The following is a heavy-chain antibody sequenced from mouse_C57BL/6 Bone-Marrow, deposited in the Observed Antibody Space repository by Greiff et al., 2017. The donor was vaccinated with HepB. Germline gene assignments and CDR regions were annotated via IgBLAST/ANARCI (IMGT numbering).Heavy chain of an antibody. J-gene: IGHJ1*03. Sequence: EVKLMESGPVLVKPGASVKMSCKASGYTFTDYYMNWVKQSHGKSLEWIGVINPYNGGTSYNQKFNGKATLTVDKSSSTAYMELNSLTSEDSAVYYCEGMGLRFDVWGTGTTVTVSS. V-gene: IGHV1-19*01. CDR2: INPYNGGT. D-gene: IGHD2-4*01. CDR3: EGMGLRFDV. CDR1: GYTFTDYY.